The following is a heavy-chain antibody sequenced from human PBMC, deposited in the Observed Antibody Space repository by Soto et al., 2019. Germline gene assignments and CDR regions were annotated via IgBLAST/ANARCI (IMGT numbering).Heavy chain of an antibody. Sequence: QVQLVQSGAEVKKPGSSVKVSCKASGGTFSSHGFNWVRQAPGQGLEWIGGGIPLFGITNHTQKFQDRITITADDATTTAYMQLRGLRSDVTSVYYCSSDRGYGLVNWGQGTLVTVSS. J-gene: IGHJ4*02. V-gene: IGHV1-69*12. CDR1: GGTFSSHG. CDR2: GIPLFGIT. D-gene: IGHD2-15*01. CDR3: SSDRGYGLVN.